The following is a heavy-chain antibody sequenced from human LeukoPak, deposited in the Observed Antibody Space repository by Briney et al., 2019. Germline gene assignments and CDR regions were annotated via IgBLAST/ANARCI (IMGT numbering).Heavy chain of an antibody. D-gene: IGHD3-22*01. CDR3: VGSSGWLFGY. CDR1: GGSISSYY. J-gene: IGHJ4*02. V-gene: IGHV4-59*01. CDR2: IYYSGST. Sequence: PSETLSLTCTVSGGSISSYYWSWIRQPPGKGLEWIGYIYYSGSTNYNPSLKSRVTISVDTSKNQFSPKLSSVTAADTAVYYCVGSSGWLFGYWGQGTLVTVSS.